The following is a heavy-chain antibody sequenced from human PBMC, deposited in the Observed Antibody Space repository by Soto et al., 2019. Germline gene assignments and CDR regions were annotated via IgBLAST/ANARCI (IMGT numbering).Heavy chain of an antibody. Sequence: GGSLRLSCAASGFTFSNSWMHWVRQAPGKGPVWVSRINSDGTTINSADSVKGRFTISRDNAKNSLYLQMNRLRGEDTAVYYCARGTQATILEGPGVGYWGQGILVTVPQ. CDR3: ARGTQATILEGPGVGY. CDR2: INSDGTTI. CDR1: GFTFSNSW. J-gene: IGHJ4*02. V-gene: IGHV3-74*01. D-gene: IGHD2-15*01.